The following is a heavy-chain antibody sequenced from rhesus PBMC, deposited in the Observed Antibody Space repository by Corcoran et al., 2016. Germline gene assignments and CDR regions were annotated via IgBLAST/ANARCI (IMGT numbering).Heavy chain of an antibody. CDR2: IYGGRGSP. V-gene: IGHV4-147*01. CDR3: ARYGLIAAGGEGAFDF. J-gene: IGHJ3*01. D-gene: IGHD6-13*01. CDR1: GGSISSNY. Sequence: QVQLQESDPGLVKPSETLSLTCAVSGGSISSNYWSWIRQSPGKGLEWIGYIYGGRGSPRHNPSLTSLVNISTDTSKNQFSLKLSSLTAADTAVYYCARYGLIAAGGEGAFDFWGQGLRVTVSS.